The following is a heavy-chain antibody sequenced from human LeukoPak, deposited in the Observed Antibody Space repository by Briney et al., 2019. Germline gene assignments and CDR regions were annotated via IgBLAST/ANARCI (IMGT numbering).Heavy chain of an antibody. CDR3: ASGGTYYYGSGSYTVDY. J-gene: IGHJ4*02. CDR2: ISSSSSYI. Sequence: GGSLRLSCAASGFTFSSYSMNWVRQAPGKGLEWVSSISSSSSYIYYADSVKGRFTISRDNAKNSLYLQMNSLRAEDMAVYYCASGGTYYYGSGSYTVDYWGQGTLVTVSS. D-gene: IGHD3-10*01. CDR1: GFTFSSYS. V-gene: IGHV3-21*01.